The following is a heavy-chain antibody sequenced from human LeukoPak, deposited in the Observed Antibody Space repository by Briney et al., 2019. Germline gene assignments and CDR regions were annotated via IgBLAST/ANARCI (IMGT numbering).Heavy chain of an antibody. J-gene: IGHJ4*02. CDR1: GGSISSNNW. CDR2: IYTSGST. Sequence: SGTLSLTCAVSGGSISSNNWWNWVRQTPGKGLEWIGRIYTSGSTNYNPSLKSRVTMSVDTSKNQFSLKLSSVTAADTAVYYCASWAMGSGLERDYWGQGTLVTVSS. CDR3: ASWAMGSGLERDY. D-gene: IGHD6-19*01. V-gene: IGHV4-4*02.